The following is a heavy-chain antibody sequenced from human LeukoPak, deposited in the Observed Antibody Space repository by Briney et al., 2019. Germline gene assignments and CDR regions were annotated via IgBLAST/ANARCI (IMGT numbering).Heavy chain of an antibody. D-gene: IGHD2-2*01. CDR2: IRSKAYGGTT. V-gene: IGHV3-49*04. J-gene: IGHJ1*01. CDR1: GFTFGDYA. CDR3: TRVGGYCSSTSCPYQH. Sequence: GGSLRLSCTASGFTFGDYAMSWVRQAPGKGLEWVGFIRSKAYGGTTEYAASVKGRFTISRDDSKSIAYLQMNSLKTEDTAVYYCTRVGGYCSSTSCPYQHWGQGTLVTVSS.